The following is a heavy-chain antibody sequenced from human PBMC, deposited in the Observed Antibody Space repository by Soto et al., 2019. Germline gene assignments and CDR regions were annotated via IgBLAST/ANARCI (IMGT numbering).Heavy chain of an antibody. J-gene: IGHJ4*02. V-gene: IGHV3-30*18. CDR2: ISYDGSNK. CDR1: GFTFSSYG. CDR3: AKSNSQFGTGTVFDY. D-gene: IGHD1-1*01. Sequence: LRLSCAASGFTFSSYGMHWVRQAPGKGLEWVAVISYDGSNKYYADSVKGRFTISRDNSKNTLYLQMNSLRAEDTAVYYCAKSNSQFGTGTVFDYCGQRTLVTVSS.